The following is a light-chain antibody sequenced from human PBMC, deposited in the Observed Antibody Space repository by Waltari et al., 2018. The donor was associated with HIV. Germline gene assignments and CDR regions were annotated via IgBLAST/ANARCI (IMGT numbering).Light chain of an antibody. J-gene: IGKJ4*01. CDR2: DAS. CDR1: QSVSSY. V-gene: IGKV3-11*01. CDR3: QQRSNWPLT. Sequence: EIVLTQSPATLSLSPGERATLSCRASQSVSSYLAWYQQKPGQAPRLLIYDASNRATGIPARFSGSGSATDFTLTIGSLEPQDVAVYYCQQRSNWPLTFGGGTKVEIK.